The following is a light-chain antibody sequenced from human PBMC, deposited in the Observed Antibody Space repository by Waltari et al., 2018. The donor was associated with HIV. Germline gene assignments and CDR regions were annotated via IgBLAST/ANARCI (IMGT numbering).Light chain of an antibody. CDR1: SSNIESNY. J-gene: IGLJ2*01. V-gene: IGLV1-47*01. Sequence: QSVLTQPPSASGTPGQRVTISCSGSSSNIESNYVYWYQQLPGTAPTLLINGNNQRPSGLPDRFAGSKSGTSASLAISGLRSEDEADYYCAAWDDSLSGPVFGGGTKLTVL. CDR3: AAWDDSLSGPV. CDR2: GNN.